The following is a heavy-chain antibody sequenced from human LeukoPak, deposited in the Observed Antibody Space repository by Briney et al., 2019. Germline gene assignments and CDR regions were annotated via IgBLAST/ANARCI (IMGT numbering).Heavy chain of an antibody. J-gene: IGHJ4*02. V-gene: IGHV7-4-1*02. CDR2: INTNTGNP. CDR3: ARVSGGSCCHFDY. CDR1: GYTFTTYV. Sequence: GASVKVSCKTSGYTFTTYVFNWVRQAPGQGLEWMGWINTNTGNPTYAQGFTGRFVFSLDTSVSTAYLQISSLKAEDTAVYYCARVSGGSCCHFDYWGQGTLVTVSS. D-gene: IGHD2-15*01.